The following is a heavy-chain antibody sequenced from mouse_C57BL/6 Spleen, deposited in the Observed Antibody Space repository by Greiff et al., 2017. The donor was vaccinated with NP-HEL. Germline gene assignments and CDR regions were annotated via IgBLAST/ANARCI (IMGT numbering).Heavy chain of an antibody. D-gene: IGHD2-10*01. Sequence: EVQLQESEGGLVQPGRSMKLSCTASGFTFSDYYMAWVRQVPEKGLEWVANINYDGSSTYYLDSLKSRFIISRDNAKNILYLQMSSLKSEDTATYYCARGEAYYGNYRDAMDYWGQGTSVTVSS. CDR1: GFTFSDYY. J-gene: IGHJ4*01. V-gene: IGHV5-16*01. CDR3: ARGEAYYGNYRDAMDY. CDR2: INYDGSST.